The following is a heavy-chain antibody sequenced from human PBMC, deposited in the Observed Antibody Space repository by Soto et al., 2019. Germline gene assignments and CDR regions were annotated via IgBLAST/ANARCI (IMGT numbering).Heavy chain of an antibody. Sequence: SVKVSCKDSGGTFSSYAISWVRPAHGQGLEWMGGIIPIFGTANYAQKFQGRVTITADESTSTAYMELSSLRSEDTAVYYCARDDRISPNYYYYYGMDVWGQGPTVTVSS. D-gene: IGHD2-15*01. J-gene: IGHJ6*02. CDR2: IIPIFGTA. CDR1: GGTFSSYA. CDR3: ARDDRISPNYYYYYGMDV. V-gene: IGHV1-69*13.